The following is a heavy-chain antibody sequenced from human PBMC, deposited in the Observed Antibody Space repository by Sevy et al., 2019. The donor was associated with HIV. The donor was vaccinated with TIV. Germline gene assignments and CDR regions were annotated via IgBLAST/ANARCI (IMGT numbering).Heavy chain of an antibody. CDR3: AKDKLLRETGTTLDA. J-gene: IGHJ5*02. V-gene: IGHV3-33*03. D-gene: IGHD1-1*01. CDR2: SWYDGNDN. CDR1: GFSFSSYG. Sequence: GGSLRLYCVASGFSFSSYGMHWVRQAPGKGLEWVGISWYDGNDNYYANSVKGRFTISRDNSKNTLFLQMNNLRGDDTAVYYCAKDKLLRETGTTLDAWGQGTLVTVSS.